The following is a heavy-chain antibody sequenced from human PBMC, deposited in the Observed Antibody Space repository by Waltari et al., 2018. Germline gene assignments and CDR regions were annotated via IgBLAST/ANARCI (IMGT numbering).Heavy chain of an antibody. D-gene: IGHD1-26*01. J-gene: IGHJ2*01. CDR2: IYTSGST. CDR3: ARAPGGVGATGAPWYLDL. Sequence: QVQLQESGPGLVKPSETLSLTCTVSGGSISSYYWSWIRQPAGKGLEWIGRIYTSGSTTYNPSLKSRVTMSVDTSKIQFSLKLSSVTAADTAVYYCARAPGGVGATGAPWYLDLWGRGTLVTVSS. V-gene: IGHV4-4*07. CDR1: GGSISSYY.